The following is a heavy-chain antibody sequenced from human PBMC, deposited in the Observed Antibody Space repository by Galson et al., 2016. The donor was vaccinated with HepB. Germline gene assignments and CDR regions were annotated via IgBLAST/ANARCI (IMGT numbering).Heavy chain of an antibody. D-gene: IGHD2-2*01. CDR3: ARESGVPSRFFDY. V-gene: IGHV1-69*13. CDR2: LIPIFGTA. CDR1: GDTFSSYA. J-gene: IGHJ4*02. Sequence: SVKVSCKASGDTFSSYAVSWVRQAPGQGLEWMGGLIPIFGTANYAQKVQGRLTITADESTNTAYMELNSLRSEDTAVYHCARESGVPSRFFDYWGQGTLVTVSS.